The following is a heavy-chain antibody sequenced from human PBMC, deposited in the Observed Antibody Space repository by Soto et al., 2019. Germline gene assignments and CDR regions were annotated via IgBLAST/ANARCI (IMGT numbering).Heavy chain of an antibody. CDR3: ATAGCGDSSGYVGY. J-gene: IGHJ4*02. V-gene: IGHV1-3*01. CDR2: INAGNGNT. D-gene: IGHD6-19*01. CDR1: GYTFTSYA. Sequence: ASVKVSCKASGYTFTSYAMHWVRQAPGQRLEWMGGINAGNGNTKYSQKFQGRVTITTDTSASTAYMELSSLRSEDTAVYYCATAGCGDSSGYVGYWGQVTPVTVSS.